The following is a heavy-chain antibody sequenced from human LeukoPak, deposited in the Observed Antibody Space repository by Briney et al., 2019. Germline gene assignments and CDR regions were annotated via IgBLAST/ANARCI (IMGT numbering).Heavy chain of an antibody. CDR1: GFIFDDYG. Sequence: GGSLRLSCAASGFIFDDYGMNWVRQAPGKGLEWLSYISTRGSTIYYADSVKGRFTISRDNAKNSLYLQMNSLRAEDTAVYYCAELGITMIGGVWGKGTTVTISS. J-gene: IGHJ6*04. CDR3: AELGITMIGGV. V-gene: IGHV3-48*03. D-gene: IGHD3-10*02. CDR2: ISTRGSTI.